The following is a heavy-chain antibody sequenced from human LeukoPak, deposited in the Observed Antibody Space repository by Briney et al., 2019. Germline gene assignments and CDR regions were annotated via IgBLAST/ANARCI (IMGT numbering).Heavy chain of an antibody. D-gene: IGHD3-22*01. CDR1: GFTFGDYA. V-gene: IGHV3-49*04. CDR3: TRYHYDTSGYYYLND. J-gene: IGHJ4*02. CDR2: IRSKAYGGTT. Sequence: KPGRSLRLSCTPSGFTFGDYALSWVRHAPGKGVEWIGFIRSKAYGGTTEHAASVKGRFTISRDDSKSIAYLQMNSLKTEDTAVYYCTRYHYDTSGYYYLNDWGQGTLVTVSS.